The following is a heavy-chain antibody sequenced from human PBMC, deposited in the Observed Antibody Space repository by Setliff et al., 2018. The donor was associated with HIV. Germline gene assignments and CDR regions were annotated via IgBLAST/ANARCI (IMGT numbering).Heavy chain of an antibody. CDR2: VHYSGSI. J-gene: IGHJ4*02. V-gene: IGHV4-39*01. D-gene: IGHD3-3*01. CDR3: ARPSLGIGGGSMFNN. CDR1: GGSISGSNYY. Sequence: SETLSLTCTVFGGSISGSNYYWGWIRQPPGKGLEWIANVHYSGSIYFNPSLRSRVAISVDTSHNQFSLRLRSVTAADTAVYYCARPSLGIGGGSMFNNWGQGTLVTVSS.